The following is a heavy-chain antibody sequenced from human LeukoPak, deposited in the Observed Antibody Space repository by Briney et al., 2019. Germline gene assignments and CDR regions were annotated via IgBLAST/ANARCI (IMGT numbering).Heavy chain of an antibody. CDR2: IMPIFGTA. CDR3: ARDAGYSSPYYYYYGMDV. Sequence: ASVKVSCKASGGTFSSYAISWVRQAPGQGLEWMGGIMPIFGTANYGQKFQGRVTITADESTSTAYMELSSLRSEDTAVYYCARDAGYSSPYYYYYGMDVWGQGTTVTVSS. V-gene: IGHV1-69*13. CDR1: GGTFSSYA. D-gene: IGHD6-13*01. J-gene: IGHJ6*02.